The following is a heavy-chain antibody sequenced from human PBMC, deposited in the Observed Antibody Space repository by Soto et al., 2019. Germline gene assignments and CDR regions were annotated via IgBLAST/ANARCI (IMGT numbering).Heavy chain of an antibody. J-gene: IGHJ6*03. CDR1: GFTFSSYA. CDR2: ISGSGGST. D-gene: IGHD6-19*01. V-gene: IGHV3-23*01. CDR3: AKGGWSSGWNPGYYSYMDV. Sequence: EVQVLESGGGLVQPGGSLRLSCAASGFTFSSYAMSWVRQAAGKGLEWVSGISGSGGSTYYADSVKGRFSISRDNSQNTLYLQTNSLRAEDTALYYCAKGGWSSGWNPGYYSYMDVWGKGTTVTVSS.